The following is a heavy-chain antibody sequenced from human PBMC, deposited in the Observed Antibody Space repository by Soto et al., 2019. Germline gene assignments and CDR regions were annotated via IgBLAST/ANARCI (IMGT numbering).Heavy chain of an antibody. Sequence: PGGSLKISCHCSGYTFSNFWIALVRQLPGKGLEWMGIIYPGDYETRYSPSFHGKVTISADRSIGTAYLQWSSLEASDSAFYFCARSPRSSPYFDYWGQGALVTVSS. D-gene: IGHD6-13*01. CDR3: ARSPRSSPYFDY. CDR1: GYTFSNFW. CDR2: IYPGDYET. J-gene: IGHJ4*02. V-gene: IGHV5-51*01.